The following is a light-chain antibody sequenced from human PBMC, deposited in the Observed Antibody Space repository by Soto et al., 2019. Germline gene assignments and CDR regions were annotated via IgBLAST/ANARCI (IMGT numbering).Light chain of an antibody. CDR1: QSISSW. CDR2: KAS. CDR3: QPYNSYLYT. J-gene: IGKJ2*01. V-gene: IGKV1-5*03. Sequence: DIRMTQSPSTLSASVGDRVTITCRASQSISSWLAWYQQKPGKAPKLLIYKASSLESGVPSRFRGSGSGTEFTLTLSSLQPDDFATYYCQPYNSYLYTFGQGTKLEIK.